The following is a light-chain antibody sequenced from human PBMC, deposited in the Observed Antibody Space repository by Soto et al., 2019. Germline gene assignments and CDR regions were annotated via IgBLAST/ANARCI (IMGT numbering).Light chain of an antibody. J-gene: IGKJ1*01. CDR2: DAS. V-gene: IGKV1-5*01. CDR1: QSISSW. CDR3: QQYNNWPPT. Sequence: DIQMTQSPSTLSASVGDRVTITCRASQSISSWLAWYQQKPGKAPKLLIYDASSRATGIPDRFSGSGSGTDFTLTISRLEPEDFAVYYCQQYNNWPPTFGQGTKVDIK.